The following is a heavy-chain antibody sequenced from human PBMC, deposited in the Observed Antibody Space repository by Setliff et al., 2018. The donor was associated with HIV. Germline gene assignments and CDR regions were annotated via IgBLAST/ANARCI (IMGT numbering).Heavy chain of an antibody. J-gene: IGHJ6*02. CDR2: IDYSGST. Sequence: LSLTCTVPGGSINDQYFSWIRQSPGKGLEWIGSIDYSGSTKYNPSLNSRGTISIDTSKNELSLKLTSVTAADTAVYYCARHNVITYGGLLFDYYYYGLDVWGHGTTVTVSS. V-gene: IGHV4-59*11. D-gene: IGHD3-16*01. CDR1: GGSINDQY. CDR3: ARHNVITYGGLLFDYYYYGLDV.